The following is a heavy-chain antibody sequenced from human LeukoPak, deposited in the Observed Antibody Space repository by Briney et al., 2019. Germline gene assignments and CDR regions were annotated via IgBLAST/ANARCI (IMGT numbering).Heavy chain of an antibody. CDR3: ARENGWHAFDI. CDR1: GYTFTGYY. D-gene: IGHD6-19*01. Sequence: ASVKVSCKASGYTFTGYYMHWVRQAPGQGLERMGWINPNSGGTNYAQKFQGRVTMTRDTSISTAYMELSRLRSDDTAVYYCARENGWHAFDIWGQETMVTVSS. CDR2: INPNSGGT. J-gene: IGHJ3*02. V-gene: IGHV1-2*02.